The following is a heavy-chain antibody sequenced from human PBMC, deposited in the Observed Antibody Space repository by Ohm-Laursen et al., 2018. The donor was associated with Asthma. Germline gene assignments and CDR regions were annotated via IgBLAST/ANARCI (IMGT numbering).Heavy chain of an antibody. D-gene: IGHD1-14*01. V-gene: IGHV3-74*01. CDR2: ISGDGSST. J-gene: IGHJ6*02. Sequence: SLRLSCAASGFTFSNACMSWVRQAPGKGLVWVSRISGDGSSTSYADAVKGRFTISRDKAKNSLYLQMNSLRPEDTALYYCTKDLLPGGADVWGQGTTVTVSS. CDR1: GFTFSNAC. CDR3: TKDLLPGGADV.